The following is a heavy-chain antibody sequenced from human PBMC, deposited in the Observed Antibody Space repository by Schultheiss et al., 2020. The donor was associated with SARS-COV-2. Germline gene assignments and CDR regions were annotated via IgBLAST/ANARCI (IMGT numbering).Heavy chain of an antibody. Sequence: GESLKISCKGSGYSFTSYWISWVRQMPGKGLEWMGRIDPSDSYTNYSPSFQGHVTISADKSISTAYLQWSSLKASDTAMYYCARRRYGDYYFDYWGQGTLVTVSS. CDR3: ARRRYGDYYFDY. CDR1: GYSFTSYW. D-gene: IGHD4-17*01. CDR2: IDPSDSYT. V-gene: IGHV5-10-1*01. J-gene: IGHJ4*02.